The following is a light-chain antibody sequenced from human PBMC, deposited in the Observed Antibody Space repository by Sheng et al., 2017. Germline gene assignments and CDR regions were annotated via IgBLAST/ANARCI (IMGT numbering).Light chain of an antibody. CDR1: EDVNNRY. J-gene: IGKJ2*01. CDR3: QQRSNWPYL. Sequence: EIVLTQSPATLSLSPGDRTTLSCRASEDVNNRYLAWYQQKPGQAPRLLIFGASTRATDIPDRFSGTGSGTDFTLTISSLEPEDFAVYYCQQRSNWPYLFGQGTKLEIK. CDR2: GAS. V-gene: IGKV3D-20*02.